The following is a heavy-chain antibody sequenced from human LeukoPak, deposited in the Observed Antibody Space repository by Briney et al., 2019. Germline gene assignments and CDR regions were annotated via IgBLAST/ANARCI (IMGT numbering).Heavy chain of an antibody. CDR2: ITSSSNYI. CDR3: ARDARNYYNGGGYYLDY. Sequence: GGSLRLSCAASGFTFTTYSMNWARQAPGKGLEWVSSITSSSNYIYYADSVKGRFTISRDNAKNSLFLQMNSLRAEDTAVYYCARDARNYYNGGGYYLDYWGQGTLVTVSS. J-gene: IGHJ4*02. D-gene: IGHD3-22*01. CDR1: GFTFTTYS. V-gene: IGHV3-21*01.